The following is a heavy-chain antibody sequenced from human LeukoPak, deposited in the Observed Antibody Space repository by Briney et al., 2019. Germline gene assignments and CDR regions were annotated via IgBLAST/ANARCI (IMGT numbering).Heavy chain of an antibody. J-gene: IGHJ6*04. D-gene: IGHD6-6*01. CDR2: ISSSSSYI. CDR3: ATDTNWAARLDV. V-gene: IGHV3-21*01. CDR1: GFTFSSYS. Sequence: PGGSLRLSCAASGFTFSSYSMNWVRQAPGKGLEWVSSISSSSSYIYYADSVKGRFTISRDNAKNSLYLQMNSLRAEDTAVYYCATDTNWAARLDVWGKGTTVTVSS.